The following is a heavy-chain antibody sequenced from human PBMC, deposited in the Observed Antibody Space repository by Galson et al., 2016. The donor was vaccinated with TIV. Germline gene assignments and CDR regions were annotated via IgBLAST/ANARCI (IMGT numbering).Heavy chain of an antibody. D-gene: IGHD4-17*01. CDR3: ARDPRLYGDYSLGYFDY. CDR1: GFTFSAYG. CDR2: IWFDGSIE. J-gene: IGHJ4*02. V-gene: IGHV3-33*01. Sequence: SLRLSCAASGFTFSAYGMHWVRQAPVKGLEWVAVIWFDGSIEYYADSVKGRFTISRDNSKNTLSLQMNSLRAEDTAVYYCARDPRLYGDYSLGYFDYWGQGTLVTVSS.